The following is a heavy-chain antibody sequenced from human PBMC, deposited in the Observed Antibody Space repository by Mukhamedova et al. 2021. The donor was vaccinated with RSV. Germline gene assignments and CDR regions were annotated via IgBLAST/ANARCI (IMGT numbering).Heavy chain of an antibody. CDR3: ARTTPDGSSDY. J-gene: IGHJ4*02. Sequence: SWVRQPPGKGLEWISYIYYTGMTRYSPSLKSRVSTSVDTTKNQFSLKLTSVTTADTAVYYCARTTPDGSSDYWGQGTLVTVSP. D-gene: IGHD6-6*01. CDR2: IYYTGMT. V-gene: IGHV4-59*01.